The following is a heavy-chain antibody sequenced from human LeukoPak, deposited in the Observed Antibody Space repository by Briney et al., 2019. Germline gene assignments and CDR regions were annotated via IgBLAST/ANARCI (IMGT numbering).Heavy chain of an antibody. J-gene: IGHJ6*03. D-gene: IGHD3-10*01. V-gene: IGHV3-74*01. CDR3: AREEDYGSGSRNYYYYYYMDV. Sequence: GGSLRLSCAASGFTFSSYWMHWVRQAPGKGLVWVSRINSDGSSTSYADSVKGRFTISRDNAKNTLYLQMNSLRAEDTAVYYCAREEDYGSGSRNYYYYYYMDVWGKGTTVTISS. CDR1: GFTFSSYW. CDR2: INSDGSST.